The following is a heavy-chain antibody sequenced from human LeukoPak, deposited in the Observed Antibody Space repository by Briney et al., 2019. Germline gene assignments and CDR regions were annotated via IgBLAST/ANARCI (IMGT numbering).Heavy chain of an antibody. CDR2: LSGSGSST. D-gene: IGHD2-2*01. J-gene: IGHJ4*02. CDR3: VKAGCSSTSCPPRDY. CDR1: GFIFNKHA. V-gene: IGHV3-23*01. Sequence: GGSLRLSCVASGFIFNKHAMSWVRQAPGKGLEWVSGLSGSGSSTDYADSVKGRFTISRDNSKNTLYLQMSSLRAEDTAVYYCVKAGCSSTSCPPRDYWGQGTLVTVSS.